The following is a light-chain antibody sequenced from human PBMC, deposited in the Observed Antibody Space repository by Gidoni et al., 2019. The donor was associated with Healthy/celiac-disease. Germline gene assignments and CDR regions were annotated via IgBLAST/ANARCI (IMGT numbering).Light chain of an antibody. V-gene: IGKV2-28*01. CDR3: MQAIQTPWT. J-gene: IGKJ1*01. CDR1: QSLLHSNGYNY. Sequence: EIVMTQSPLSLPVTPGEPASISCRSSQSLLHSNGYNYLDWYLQKPGQSPQLLIYLGSNRASGVPDRFSGSGAGTNFTLKISRVEAEDVGVYYYMQAIQTPWTFGQGTKVEIK. CDR2: LGS.